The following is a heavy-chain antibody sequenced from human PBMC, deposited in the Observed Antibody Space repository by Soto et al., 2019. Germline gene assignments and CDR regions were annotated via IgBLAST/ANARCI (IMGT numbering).Heavy chain of an antibody. D-gene: IGHD3-16*01. Sequence: SETLSLTCTVSGGSISSYYWSWIRQPPGKGLEWIGYIYYSGSTNYNPSLKSRVTISVDTSKNQFSLKLRAVTAADTAVYYCARRKGGLGGFDPWGQGTLVTVSS. V-gene: IGHV4-59*08. CDR3: ARRKGGLGGFDP. CDR2: IYYSGST. J-gene: IGHJ5*02. CDR1: GGSISSYY.